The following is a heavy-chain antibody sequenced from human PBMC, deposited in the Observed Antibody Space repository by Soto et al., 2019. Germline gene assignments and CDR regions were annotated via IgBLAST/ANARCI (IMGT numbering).Heavy chain of an antibody. V-gene: IGHV3-23*01. CDR2: ISGRGDTT. Sequence: EVQLLESGGGLVQPGGSLRLSCAASGFTFNNYAMTWVRQAPGKGLEWVSAISGRGDTTAYADSVKGRFTVSRDGSKKTLYLQMSSLRAEDTALYYCAKGRGGSGSLTPRVDFWGQGTLVTVSS. CDR3: AKGRGGSGSLTPRVDF. D-gene: IGHD3-10*01. J-gene: IGHJ4*02. CDR1: GFTFNNYA.